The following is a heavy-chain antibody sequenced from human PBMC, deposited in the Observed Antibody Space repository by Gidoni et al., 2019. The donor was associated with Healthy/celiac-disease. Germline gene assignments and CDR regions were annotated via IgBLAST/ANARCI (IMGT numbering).Heavy chain of an antibody. CDR1: GFPLSHDRMG. V-gene: IGHV2-26*01. CDR3: ARIAEYGDYVWWFDP. J-gene: IGHJ5*02. D-gene: IGHD4-17*01. CDR2: IFSNDEK. Sequence: QVTLKESGPVLVTPTETFTLPCTVSGFPLSHDRMGVSWFRQPPGKALGRRAHIFSNDEKSYRTSLKSRLTNSKDTSKSQVVLTMTNMDPVDTATYYCARIAEYGDYVWWFDPWGQGTLVTVSS.